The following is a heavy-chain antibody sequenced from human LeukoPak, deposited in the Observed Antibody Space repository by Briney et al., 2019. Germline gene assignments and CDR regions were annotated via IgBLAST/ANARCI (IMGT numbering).Heavy chain of an antibody. CDR1: GGTFSSYA. CDR3: ARFRIAAAGPTIFDY. CDR2: IIPIFGTA. D-gene: IGHD6-13*01. J-gene: IGHJ4*02. V-gene: IGHV1-69*01. Sequence: ASVKVSCKASGGTFSSYAISWVRQAPGQGLEWMGGIIPIFGTANYAQKFQGRVTITADESTSTAYMELSSLRSEDTAVYYCARFRIAAAGPTIFDYWGQGTLVTVSS.